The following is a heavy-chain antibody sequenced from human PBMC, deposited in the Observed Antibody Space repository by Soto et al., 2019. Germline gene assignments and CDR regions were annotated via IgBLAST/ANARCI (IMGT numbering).Heavy chain of an antibody. D-gene: IGHD6-19*01. CDR3: TREQSDDNYLDP. Sequence: PSDTLSLTCTVSGAALSSGGYFYTWVRQPPGKGLEWLGYIYYSGGTNYNPSLKSRVTISLHKSKSQFSLRLISVTAADTAVYYCTREQSDDNYLDPWGQGTMVTVSS. CDR1: GAALSSGGYF. CDR2: IYYSGGT. V-gene: IGHV4-61*08. J-gene: IGHJ5*02.